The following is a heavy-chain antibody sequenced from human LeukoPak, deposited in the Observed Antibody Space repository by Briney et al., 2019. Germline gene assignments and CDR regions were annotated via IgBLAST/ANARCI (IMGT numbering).Heavy chain of an antibody. V-gene: IGHV3-30*02. Sequence: GGSLRLSCAASGFSFSTYGMHWVRQAPGKGLEWVAMIWYDASGQHYADSVKGRFTISRDNAKNSLYLQMNSLRAEDTALYYCAKGSYGIDYWGQGTLVTVSS. CDR1: GFSFSTYG. J-gene: IGHJ4*02. D-gene: IGHD5-18*01. CDR2: IWYDASGQ. CDR3: AKGSYGIDY.